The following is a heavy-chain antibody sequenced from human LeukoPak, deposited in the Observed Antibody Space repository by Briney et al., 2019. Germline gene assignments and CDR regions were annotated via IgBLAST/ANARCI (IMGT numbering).Heavy chain of an antibody. D-gene: IGHD3-22*01. J-gene: IGHJ4*02. V-gene: IGHV4-39*01. Sequence: PSETLSLTCTVSGGSISSSSYYWGWIRQPPGKGLEWIGSIYYSGSTYYNPSLKSRVTISVDTSKNQFSLKLSSVTAADTAVYYCARWSEGDYYDSSTGDEYYFDYWGQGTLVTVSS. CDR2: IYYSGST. CDR3: ARWSEGDYYDSSTGDEYYFDY. CDR1: GGSISSSSYY.